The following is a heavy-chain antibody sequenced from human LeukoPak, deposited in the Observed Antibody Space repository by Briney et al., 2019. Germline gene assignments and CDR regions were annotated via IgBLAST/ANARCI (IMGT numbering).Heavy chain of an antibody. J-gene: IGHJ4*02. CDR2: INHSGST. V-gene: IGHV4-34*01. CDR3: ARGRRDSYNYSGGRRFDY. Sequence: PSETLSLTCAVYGGSFSGYYWSWIRQPPGKGPEWIGEINHSGSTNYNPSLESRVTISVDTSKNQFSLKLSSVTAADTAVYYCARGRRDSYNYSGGRRFDYWGQGTLVTVSS. CDR1: GGSFSGYY. D-gene: IGHD5-24*01.